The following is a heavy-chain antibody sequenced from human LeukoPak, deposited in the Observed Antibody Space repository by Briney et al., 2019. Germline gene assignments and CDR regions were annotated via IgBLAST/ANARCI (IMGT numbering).Heavy chain of an antibody. CDR3: ARDLAESYLFDY. V-gene: IGHV3-53*05. Sequence: GGSLRLSCAVSGLSVSTSYVSWVRQAPGKGLEWVSVIYSVGSTYYADSVKGRFTISRDNSKNTLYLQMNGLRAEDTAVYFCARDLAESYLFDYWGQGTLVTVSS. CDR1: GLSVSTSY. CDR2: IYSVGST. D-gene: IGHD3-10*01. J-gene: IGHJ4*02.